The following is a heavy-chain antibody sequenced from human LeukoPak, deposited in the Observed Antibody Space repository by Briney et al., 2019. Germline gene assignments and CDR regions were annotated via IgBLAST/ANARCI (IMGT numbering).Heavy chain of an antibody. CDR2: ISGSVGST. J-gene: IGHJ4*02. D-gene: IGHD5-18*01. Sequence: PGASLRLSCAASGFTFSSYAMSWGRDTPGKGLEWGSAISGSVGSTYYADSVKGRFTISRDNSKNTLYLQMNSLRAEDTAVYYCAKCDTAMAPGWFSDYWGQGTLVTVSS. CDR3: AKCDTAMAPGWFSDY. CDR1: GFTFSSYA. V-gene: IGHV3-23*01.